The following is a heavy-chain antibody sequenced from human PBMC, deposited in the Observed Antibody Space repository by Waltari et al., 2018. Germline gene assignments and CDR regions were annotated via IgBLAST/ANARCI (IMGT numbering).Heavy chain of an antibody. CDR1: GFTFPDYY. CDR2: IDKMGITR. V-gene: IGHV3-11*01. Sequence: QVQVVESGGGLVKPGGSLRLSCVASGFTFPDYYMSWIRQAPEKGLEWVSFIDKMGITRFYADSVKGRFTGSRDNAKNSVYLQMNTLSPDDTAVYYCARDPHQAGDYWGQGTLVTVSS. CDR3: ARDPHQAGDY. D-gene: IGHD2-2*01. J-gene: IGHJ4*02.